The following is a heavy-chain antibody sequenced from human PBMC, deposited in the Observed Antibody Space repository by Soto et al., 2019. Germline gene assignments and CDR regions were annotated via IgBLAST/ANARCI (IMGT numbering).Heavy chain of an antibody. D-gene: IGHD3-22*01. CDR1: GGSISSYY. CDR2: IYHSGST. Sequence: PSETLSLTCTVSGGSISSYYWSWIRQPPGKGLEWIGYIYHSGSTYYNPSLKSRVTISVDRSKNQFSLKLSSVTAADTAVYYCARAVSNYYDSSGYANWFDPWGQGTLVTVSS. J-gene: IGHJ5*02. V-gene: IGHV4-59*12. CDR3: ARAVSNYYDSSGYANWFDP.